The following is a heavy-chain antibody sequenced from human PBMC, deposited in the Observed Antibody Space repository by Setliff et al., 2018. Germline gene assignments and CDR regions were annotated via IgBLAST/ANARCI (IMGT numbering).Heavy chain of an antibody. V-gene: IGHV3-48*01. CDR3: ARDILQFLEWPQYFQH. J-gene: IGHJ1*01. CDR1: GFTFSTYS. CDR2: ISSSSSSI. D-gene: IGHD3-3*01. Sequence: GGSLRLSCAASGFTFSTYSMNWVRQAPGKGLEWVSYISSSSSSIYYANSVEGRFTISRDNAKDSLYLQMNSLRAEDTAVYYCARDILQFLEWPQYFQHWGQGILVTSPQ.